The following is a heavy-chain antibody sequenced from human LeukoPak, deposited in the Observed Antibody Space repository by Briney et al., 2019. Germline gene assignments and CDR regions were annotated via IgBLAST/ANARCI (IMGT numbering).Heavy chain of an antibody. CDR1: GGSFSGYY. D-gene: IGHD6-13*01. CDR3: ARVKAAGTRKRLYFDY. Sequence: SETLSLTCAVYGGSFSGYYWSWIRQPPGKGLEWIGEINHSGSTNYNPSLKSRVTISVDTSKNQFSLKLSSVTAADTAVYYRARVKAAGTRKRLYFDYWGQGTLVTVSS. J-gene: IGHJ4*02. V-gene: IGHV4-34*01. CDR2: INHSGST.